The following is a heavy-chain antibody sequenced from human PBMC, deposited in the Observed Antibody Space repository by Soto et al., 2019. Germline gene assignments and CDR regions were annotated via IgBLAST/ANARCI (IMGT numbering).Heavy chain of an antibody. D-gene: IGHD2-15*01. CDR1: GFTFSSYG. Sequence: QVQLVESGGGVVQPGRSLRLSCAASGFTFSSYGMHWVRQAPGKGLEWVAVISYDGSNKYYADSVKGRFTISRDNSKNTLYPQMNSLRAEDTAVYYCAKGEVAAGLDYWGQGTLVTVSS. CDR2: ISYDGSNK. J-gene: IGHJ4*02. V-gene: IGHV3-30*18. CDR3: AKGEVAAGLDY.